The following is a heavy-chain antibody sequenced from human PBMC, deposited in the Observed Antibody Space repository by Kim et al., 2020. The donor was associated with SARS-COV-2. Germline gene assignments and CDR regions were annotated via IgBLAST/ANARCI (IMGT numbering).Heavy chain of an antibody. D-gene: IGHD3-9*01. Sequence: SGPTLVNPTQTLTLTCTFSGFSLSTRGVAVGWIRQPPGKALEFLALIYWDDDKRYSPSLKTRLTITKDTSKNQVVLTMTNMDPVDTATYYCAHSPLIYDILTAYYRGGFHYWGQGTLVTVSS. V-gene: IGHV2-5*02. CDR3: AHSPLIYDILTAYYRGGFHY. J-gene: IGHJ4*02. CDR1: GFSLSTRGVA. CDR2: IYWDDDK.